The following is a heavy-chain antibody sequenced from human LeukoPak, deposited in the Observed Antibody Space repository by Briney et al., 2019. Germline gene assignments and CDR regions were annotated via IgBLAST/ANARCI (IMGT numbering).Heavy chain of an antibody. J-gene: IGHJ5*02. D-gene: IGHD2-2*01. Sequence: PSETLSLTCTVSGGSISSYYWSWIRQPPGKGLEWIGYIYYSGSTNYNPSLKSRVTISVDTSKNQFSLKLSSVTAADTAVYYCARGLVVPAASNWFDPWGQGTLVTVSS. CDR2: IYYSGST. CDR3: ARGLVVPAASNWFDP. CDR1: GGSISSYY. V-gene: IGHV4-59*01.